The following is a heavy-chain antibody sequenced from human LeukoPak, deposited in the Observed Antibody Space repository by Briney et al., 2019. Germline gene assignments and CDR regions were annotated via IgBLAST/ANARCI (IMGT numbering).Heavy chain of an antibody. V-gene: IGHV4-39*07. CDR1: GGSISTSNYY. CDR2: IFYSGST. CDR3: AKSHGYGLVDI. J-gene: IGHJ3*02. Sequence: SETLSLTCTVSGGSISTSNYYWGWIRQPPGKGLEWIGNIFYSGSTYYSPSLKSRVTISLDTSRNQFSLKLTSVTAADTAVYYCAKSHGYGLVDIWGQGTMVTVSS. D-gene: IGHD3-10*01.